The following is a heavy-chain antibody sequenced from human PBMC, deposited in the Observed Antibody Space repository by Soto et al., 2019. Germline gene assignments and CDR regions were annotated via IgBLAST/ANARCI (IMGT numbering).Heavy chain of an antibody. J-gene: IGHJ4*02. D-gene: IGHD3-10*01. CDR1: GGSVSSGSYY. CDR3: ARGPVAGGFDY. V-gene: IGHV4-61*01. CDR2: IYYSGST. Sequence: SETLSLTCTVSGGSVSSGSYYWSWIRQPPGKGLEWIGYIYYSGSTNYNPSLKSRVTISVDTSKNQFSLKLSSVTAAVTAVYYCARGPVAGGFDYWGQGTLVTVSS.